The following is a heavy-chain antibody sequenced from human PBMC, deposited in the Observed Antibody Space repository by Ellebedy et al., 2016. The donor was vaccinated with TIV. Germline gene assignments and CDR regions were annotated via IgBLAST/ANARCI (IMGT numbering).Heavy chain of an antibody. J-gene: IGHJ4*02. D-gene: IGHD2-15*01. Sequence: MPSETLSLTCTVSGGSISSYYWSWIRQPPGKGLEWIGYFYYSGSTNYHPSLTSRVTIPVDSSKSRVSLTLRSVTAADTAIYYCARRGGYHFDSWGQGTLVTVSS. CDR1: GGSISSYY. CDR2: FYYSGST. CDR3: ARRGGYHFDS. V-gene: IGHV4-59*08.